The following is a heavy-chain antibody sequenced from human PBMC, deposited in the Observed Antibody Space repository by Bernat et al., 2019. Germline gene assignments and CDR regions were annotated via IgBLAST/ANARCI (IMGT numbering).Heavy chain of an antibody. CDR2: INHSGST. V-gene: IGHV4-34*01. CDR3: ARVRKVGEYYYYYYMDV. CDR1: GGSFSGYY. J-gene: IGHJ6*03. D-gene: IGHD2-15*01. Sequence: QVQLQQWGAGLLKPSETLSLTCAVYGGSFSGYYWSWIRQPPGKGLEWIGEINHSGSTNYNPSLKSRVTISVDTSKNQFSLKLSSVTAADTAVYYCARVRKVGEYYYYYYMDVWGKGTTVTVSS.